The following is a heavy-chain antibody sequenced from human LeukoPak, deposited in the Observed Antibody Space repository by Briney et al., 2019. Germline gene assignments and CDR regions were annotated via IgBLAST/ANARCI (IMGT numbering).Heavy chain of an antibody. CDR2: IYSGGGT. Sequence: HPGGSLRLSCAASGFTVSSNYMSWVRQAPGKGLEWVSVIYSGGGTYYADSVKGRFTISRDNSKNTLYLQMNSLRAEDTAVYYCARDAQIYDSSGYYFDYWGQGTLVTVSS. D-gene: IGHD3-22*01. CDR1: GFTVSSNY. J-gene: IGHJ4*02. CDR3: ARDAQIYDSSGYYFDY. V-gene: IGHV3-66*01.